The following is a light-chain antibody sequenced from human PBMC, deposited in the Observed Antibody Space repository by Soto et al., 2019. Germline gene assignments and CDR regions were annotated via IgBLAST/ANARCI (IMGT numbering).Light chain of an antibody. CDR1: QTVSGSY. Sequence: IVLTQSPGTLSLSPGERATLSCRASQTVSGSYLAWYQHKPGQAPRLLIHGASTRATGIPDRFSGSGSGKDFTLTISSLQPEDIATYYCQQYDNLPYTFGQGTKLEIK. V-gene: IGKV3-20*01. CDR2: GAS. CDR3: QQYDNLPYT. J-gene: IGKJ2*01.